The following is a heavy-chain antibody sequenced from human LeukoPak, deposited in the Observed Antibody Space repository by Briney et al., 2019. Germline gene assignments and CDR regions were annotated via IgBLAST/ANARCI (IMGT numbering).Heavy chain of an antibody. CDR3: ARDSSGHNDY. V-gene: IGHV1-46*01. Sequence: ASVKVSCKASGYTFTSYYMHWVRQAPGQGLEWMGITNPSGGSTSYAQKFQGRVTMTRDTSTSTVYMELSRLRSDDTAVYYCARDSSGHNDYWGQGTLVTVSS. D-gene: IGHD3-22*01. J-gene: IGHJ4*02. CDR1: GYTFTSYY. CDR2: TNPSGGST.